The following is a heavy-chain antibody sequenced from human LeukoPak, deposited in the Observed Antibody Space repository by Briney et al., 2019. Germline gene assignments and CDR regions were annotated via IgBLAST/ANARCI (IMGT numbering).Heavy chain of an antibody. J-gene: IGHJ4*02. D-gene: IGHD4-11*01. V-gene: IGHV4-34*08. CDR3: TTTVGLY. CDR2: INHSGST. CDR1: GFTFSSYA. Sequence: GSLRLSCAASGFTFSSYAMSWIRQPPGKGLEWIGEINHSGSTNYNPSLKSRVTISVDTSKNQFSLKLSSVTAADTAVYYCTTTVGLYWGQGTLVTVSS.